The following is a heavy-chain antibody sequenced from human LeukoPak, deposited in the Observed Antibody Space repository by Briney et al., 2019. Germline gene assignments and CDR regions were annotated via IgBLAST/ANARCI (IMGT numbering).Heavy chain of an antibody. Sequence: GGSLRLSCAASGFTFSSYAMEWVRQAPGKGREGVAVISYDGSNKYYADSVKGRFTISRDNSKNTLYLQMNSLRAEDTAVYYCARVRKNWNAAFYIWGQGTMVTASS. CDR3: ARVRKNWNAAFYI. J-gene: IGHJ3*02. D-gene: IGHD1-1*01. CDR2: ISYDGSNK. V-gene: IGHV3-30*01. CDR1: GFTFSSYA.